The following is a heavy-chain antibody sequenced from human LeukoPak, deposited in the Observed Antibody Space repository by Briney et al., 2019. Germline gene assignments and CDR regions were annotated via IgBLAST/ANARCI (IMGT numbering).Heavy chain of an antibody. Sequence: GGSLRLSCAASGFTFSSYEMNWVRQAPGKGLEWVSYISDSGSTTYYADSVKGRFTISRDNAMNTLYLQMNSLRAEDSALYYCTRDMQGSRLYLVGSQNDWGQGTLVTVSS. CDR3: TRDMQGSRLYLVGSQND. D-gene: IGHD1-26*01. J-gene: IGHJ4*02. CDR2: ISDSGSTT. V-gene: IGHV3-48*03. CDR1: GFTFSSYE.